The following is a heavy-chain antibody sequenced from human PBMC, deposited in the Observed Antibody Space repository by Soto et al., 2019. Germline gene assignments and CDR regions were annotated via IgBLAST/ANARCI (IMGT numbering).Heavy chain of an antibody. V-gene: IGHV3-30*18. Sequence: QVQLVESGGGVVQPGRSLRLSCAASGFTFSSYGMHWVRQAPGKGLEWVAVISYDGSNKYYADSVKGRFTISRDNSKNTLYLQMNSLRAEDTALYYCAKDLSGYENYWGQGTLVTVSS. J-gene: IGHJ4*02. CDR3: AKDLSGYENY. D-gene: IGHD5-12*01. CDR1: GFTFSSYG. CDR2: ISYDGSNK.